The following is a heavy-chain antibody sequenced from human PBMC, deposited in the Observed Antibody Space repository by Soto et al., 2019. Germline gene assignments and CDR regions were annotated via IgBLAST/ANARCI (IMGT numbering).Heavy chain of an antibody. CDR3: ARHHSTDYDFWSVPW. V-gene: IGHV4-39*01. CDR1: GGSISSSRYY. CDR2: IYYTGST. J-gene: IGHJ4*02. D-gene: IGHD3-3*01. Sequence: QLHLQESGPGLVRPSETLSLTCTVSGGSISSSRYYWGWIRQPPGKGLEWIGNIYYTGSTYYNPSLKSRVTISVDASKNQFSLKLSSVTAADTAVYYCARHHSTDYDFWSVPWWGQGTLVTVSS.